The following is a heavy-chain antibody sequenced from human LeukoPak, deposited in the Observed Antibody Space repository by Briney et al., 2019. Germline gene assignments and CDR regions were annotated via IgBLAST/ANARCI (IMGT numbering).Heavy chain of an antibody. CDR2: ISDSGGIT. CDR1: GITLSNYG. J-gene: IGHJ4*02. Sequence: PGGSLRLSCAVSGITLSNYGMSWVRQAPGKGLEWVAGISDSGGITKYADSVKGRFTISRDNSKNTLYLQMNSLRAEDTAVYYCVNPWSGYDLVNYWGQGTLVTVSS. CDR3: VNPWSGYDLVNY. D-gene: IGHD5-12*01. V-gene: IGHV3-23*01.